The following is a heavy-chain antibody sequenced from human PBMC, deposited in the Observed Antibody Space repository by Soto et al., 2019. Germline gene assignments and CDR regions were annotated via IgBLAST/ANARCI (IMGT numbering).Heavy chain of an antibody. CDR3: ARTYGGDYFDS. CDR2: IYYRGRT. J-gene: IGHJ4*02. CDR1: GGSISSGDYY. D-gene: IGHD2-21*01. Sequence: QVQLQESGPGLVKPSQTLSLTCTVSGGSISSGDYYWAWIRQPPGKGLEWIGHIYYRGRTYYNPSLKSRVTISVDTSKNPFSLNLNSVTASDTAVDFCARTYGGDYFDSWGQGTLVTVSS. V-gene: IGHV4-30-4*01.